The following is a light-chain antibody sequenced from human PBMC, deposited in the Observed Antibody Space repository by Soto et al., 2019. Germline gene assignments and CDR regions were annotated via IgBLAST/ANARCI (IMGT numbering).Light chain of an antibody. J-gene: IGKJ5*01. Sequence: EVVLTQSPGTLSLSRGERATLSCRASERIYSAYLGWYQQKPGQAPRLLIYGTSSRATGIPDRFSGSGSGTDFTLTISRLEPEDFPVYYCQQYGNSPITFGQGTRLEIK. CDR2: GTS. CDR3: QQYGNSPIT. V-gene: IGKV3-20*01. CDR1: ERIYSAY.